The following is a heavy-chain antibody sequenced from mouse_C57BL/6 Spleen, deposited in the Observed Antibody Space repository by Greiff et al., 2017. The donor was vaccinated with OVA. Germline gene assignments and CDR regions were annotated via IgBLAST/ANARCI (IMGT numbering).Heavy chain of an antibody. CDR3: AREAYGSSPYAMDY. CDR2: IYPRSGNT. J-gene: IGHJ4*01. CDR1: GYTFTSYG. V-gene: IGHV1-81*01. Sequence: VQLQQSGAELARPGASVKLSCKASGYTFTSYGISWVKQRTGQGLEWIGEIYPRSGNTYYNEKFKGKATLTADKSSSTAYMELRSLTSEDSAVYFCAREAYGSSPYAMDYWGQGTSVTVSS. D-gene: IGHD1-1*01.